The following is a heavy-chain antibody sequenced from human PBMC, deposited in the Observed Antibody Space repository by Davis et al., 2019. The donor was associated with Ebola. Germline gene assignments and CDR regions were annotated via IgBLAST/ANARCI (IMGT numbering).Heavy chain of an antibody. CDR3: ARGAWHGDIDY. Sequence: MPSETLSLTCTVSGGSISSYYWSWIRQPPGKGLEWIGYIYYSGNTNYNPSFKSRVTISVDKSKNQSSLKLSSVTAADTAVYYCARGAWHGDIDYWGQGTLVTVSS. V-gene: IGHV4-59*12. J-gene: IGHJ4*02. CDR1: GGSISSYY. CDR2: IYYSGNT. D-gene: IGHD4-17*01.